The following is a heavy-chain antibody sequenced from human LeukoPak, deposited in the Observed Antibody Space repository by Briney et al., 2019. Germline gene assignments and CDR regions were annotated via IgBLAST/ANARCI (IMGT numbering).Heavy chain of an antibody. V-gene: IGHV3-23*01. CDR2: ISGSGGST. D-gene: IGHD6-19*01. CDR1: GFTFSSYG. CDR3: AKDFVSGWSRRGYFDY. Sequence: PGGSLRLSCAASGFTFSSYGMHWVRQAPGKGLEWVSAISGSGGSTYYADSVKGRFTISRDNSKNTLYLQMNSLRAEDTAVYYCAKDFVSGWSRRGYFDYWGQGTLVTVSS. J-gene: IGHJ4*02.